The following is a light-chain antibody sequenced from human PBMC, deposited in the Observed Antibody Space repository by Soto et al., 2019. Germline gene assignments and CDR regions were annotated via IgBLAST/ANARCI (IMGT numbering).Light chain of an antibody. V-gene: IGKV1-5*03. CDR1: QSISSW. CDR2: KAS. Sequence: DIQMTQSPSTLSASVGYRFTITCRASQSISSWLAWYQQKPGRAPKLLIYKASSLESGVPSRFSGSGSGTEFTLTISSLQPDDFATYYCQQYNSQWTFGQGTKVDIK. J-gene: IGKJ1*01. CDR3: QQYNSQWT.